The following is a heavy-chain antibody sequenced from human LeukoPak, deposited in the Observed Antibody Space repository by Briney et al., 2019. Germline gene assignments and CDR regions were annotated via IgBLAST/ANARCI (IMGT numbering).Heavy chain of an antibody. V-gene: IGHV3-21*01. CDR1: GFTFSSYS. D-gene: IGHD3-10*01. CDR2: ISSSSSYI. CDR3: ARDPKYYYGSGSSDMDV. J-gene: IGHJ6*03. Sequence: GGSLRLSCAASGFTFSSYSMNWVRQAPGKGLEWVSSISSSSSYIYYADSVKGRFTISRDNAKNSLYLQMNSLRAEDTAVYYCARDPKYYYGSGSSDMDVWGKGTTVTISS.